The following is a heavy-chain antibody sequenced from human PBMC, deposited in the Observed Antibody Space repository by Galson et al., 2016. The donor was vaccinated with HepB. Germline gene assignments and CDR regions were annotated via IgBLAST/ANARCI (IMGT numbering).Heavy chain of an antibody. CDR3: AKDIRGAVGTFGY. V-gene: IGHV3-9*01. Sequence: SLRLSCAASGFTFDEYAMLWVRQAPGKGLEWVSGISWNSDTRGYADSVKGRFTISRDNAKNSLYLQMNSLGAEDTALYYCAKDIRGAVGTFGYWGQGTQVTVSS. CDR2: ISWNSDTR. D-gene: IGHD1-14*01. CDR1: GFTFDEYA. J-gene: IGHJ4*02.